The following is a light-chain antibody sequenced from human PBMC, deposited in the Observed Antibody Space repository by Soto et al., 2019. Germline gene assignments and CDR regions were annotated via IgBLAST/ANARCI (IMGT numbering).Light chain of an antibody. J-gene: IGLJ1*01. CDR3: ISYTSSGAPYV. CDR1: SSDVGGFNY. CDR2: DVS. Sequence: QSALTQPASVSGSPGQSITISCTGTSSDVGGFNYVSWYQQHPGKAPKLLIYDVSNRPSGVSNRFSASKSGNTASLTISGLQAADESDYYCISYTSSGAPYVFGTGTKLTVL. V-gene: IGLV2-14*03.